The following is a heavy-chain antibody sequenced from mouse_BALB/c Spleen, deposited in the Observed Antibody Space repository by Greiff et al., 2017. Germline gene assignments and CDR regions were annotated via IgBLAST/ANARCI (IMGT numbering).Heavy chain of an antibody. CDR3: ARYELRLRAWFAY. V-gene: IGHV1-9*01. CDR1: GYTFSSYW. D-gene: IGHD1-2*01. CDR2: ILPGSGST. Sequence: VQLQQSGAELMKPGASVKISCKATGYTFSSYWKEWVKQRPGHGLEWIGEILPGSGSTNYNEKFKGKATFTADTSSNTAYMQLSSLTSEDSAVYYCARYELRLRAWFAYWGQGTLVTVSA. J-gene: IGHJ3*01.